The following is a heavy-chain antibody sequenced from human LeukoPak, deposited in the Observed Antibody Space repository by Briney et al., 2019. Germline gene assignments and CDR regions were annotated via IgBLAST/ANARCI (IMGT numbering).Heavy chain of an antibody. J-gene: IGHJ4*02. D-gene: IGHD1-26*01. Sequence: ASVKVSCKASGDTFSSYAISWVRQAPGQGLEWMGRIIPILGIANYAQKFQGRVTITADKSTSTAYMELSSLRSEDTAVYYCARSSGGSYYGYFDYWGQGTLVTVSS. CDR1: GDTFSSYA. CDR2: IIPILGIA. CDR3: ARSSGGSYYGYFDY. V-gene: IGHV1-69*04.